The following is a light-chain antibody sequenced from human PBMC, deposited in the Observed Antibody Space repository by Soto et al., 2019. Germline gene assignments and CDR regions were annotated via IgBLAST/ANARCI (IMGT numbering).Light chain of an antibody. CDR3: KQALQSLT. J-gene: IGKJ5*01. CDR2: LVS. CDR1: QSLLHSNGYNY. V-gene: IGKV2-28*01. Sequence: IVLTQSPLSLPVTPGEPPSISCRSSQSLLHSNGYNYLDWYLQKPGQSPNLLIYLVSNRASGVHDRFSGSGSGTDFSLKISRVEAEDVGTYYCKQALQSLTFGQGTRVEIK.